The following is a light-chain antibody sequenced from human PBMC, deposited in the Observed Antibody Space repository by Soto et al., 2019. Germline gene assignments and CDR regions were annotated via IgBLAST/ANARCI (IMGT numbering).Light chain of an antibody. J-gene: IGKJ1*01. Sequence: IRMTQSPSSFSASTGDRVTITCRASQSISSYLNWYQQKPGKAPKLLIYAESSLQSGVPSRLSGSGSGTDLNLTISSLQPEDFATYYCQXSYSTPPTCGQGTKVDIK. CDR3: QXSYSTPPT. CDR2: AES. CDR1: QSISSY. V-gene: IGKV1-39*01.